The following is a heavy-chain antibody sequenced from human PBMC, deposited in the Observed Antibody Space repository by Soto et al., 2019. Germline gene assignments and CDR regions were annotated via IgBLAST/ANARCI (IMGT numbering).Heavy chain of an antibody. D-gene: IGHD5-12*01. Sequence: QVQLVESGGGVVQPGRSLRLSCAASGFIFSNYGMHWVRQAPGKGLEWVAVIWYDGSKEYYVDSVKGRFTISRDNSKNTLFLQMNSLRAEDTAVYYCVRVKWHAYFGMDVWGQGTTVTVSS. J-gene: IGHJ6*02. V-gene: IGHV3-33*01. CDR2: IWYDGSKE. CDR3: VRVKWHAYFGMDV. CDR1: GFIFSNYG.